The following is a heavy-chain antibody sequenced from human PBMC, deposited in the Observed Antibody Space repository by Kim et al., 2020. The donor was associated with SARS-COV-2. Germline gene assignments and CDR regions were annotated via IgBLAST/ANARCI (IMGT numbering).Heavy chain of an antibody. CDR2: VSDSGVTT. V-gene: IGHV3-23*01. CDR1: EFPFNTYA. Sequence: GGSLRLSCAASEFPFNTYAMSWVRQAPGRGLEWVSTVSDSGVTTFYADSVKGRFTISRDNSKHTLFLHMNSLRVEDTAVYYCTGSRGGLRFQSFGYWGQGTLVTVSS. D-gene: IGHD5-12*01. J-gene: IGHJ4*02. CDR3: TGSRGGLRFQSFGY.